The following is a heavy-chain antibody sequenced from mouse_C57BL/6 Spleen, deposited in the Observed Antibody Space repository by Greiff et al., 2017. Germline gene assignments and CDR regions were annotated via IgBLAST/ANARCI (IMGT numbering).Heavy chain of an antibody. J-gene: IGHJ4*01. CDR2: ISNGGGST. CDR1: GFTFSDYY. D-gene: IGHD4-1*01. CDR3: ARPWDVNAMDY. V-gene: IGHV5-12*01. Sequence: EVKLVESGGGLVQPGGSLKLSCAASGFTFSDYYMYWVRQTPEKRLEWVAYISNGGGSTYYPDTVKGRFTISRDNAKNTLYLQMSRLKSEDTAMYYCARPWDVNAMDYWGQGTSVTVSS.